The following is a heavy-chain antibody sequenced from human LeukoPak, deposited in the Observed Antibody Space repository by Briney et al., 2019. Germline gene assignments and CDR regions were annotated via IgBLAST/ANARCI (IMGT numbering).Heavy chain of an antibody. J-gene: IGHJ6*04. Sequence: ASVKVSCKASGYTFTSYGVSWVPQAPGQGLEWMGCISAYNGNTNYARKLQGRVTMTTDTSTNTAYMGLRSLRSDDTAVYYCARVPIIVVVPMDVWGKGTTVTVSS. V-gene: IGHV1-18*01. D-gene: IGHD2-2*01. CDR1: GYTFTSYG. CDR3: ARVPIIVVVPMDV. CDR2: ISAYNGNT.